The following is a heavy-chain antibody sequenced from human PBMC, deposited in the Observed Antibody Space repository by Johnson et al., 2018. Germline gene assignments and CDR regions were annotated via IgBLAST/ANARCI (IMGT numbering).Heavy chain of an antibody. D-gene: IGHD3-3*01. CDR2: IFGGGST. CDR3: ARGREVGAFDI. J-gene: IGHJ3*02. Sequence: VQLVQSGGGLVQPGGSVRLSCAASGFTVNSNYMTWVRQAPGKGLEWVSVIFGGGSTFYADSVKGRFTISRDNSKNTRYFQMNSLRVEDTAVYYCARGREVGAFDIWGQGTMVTVSS. CDR1: GFTVNSNY. V-gene: IGHV3-66*02.